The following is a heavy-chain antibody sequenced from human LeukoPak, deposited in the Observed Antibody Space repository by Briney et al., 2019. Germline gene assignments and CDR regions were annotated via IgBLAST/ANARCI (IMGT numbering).Heavy chain of an antibody. V-gene: IGHV3-30*04. CDR1: GFPFTSYS. CDR2: VLYDGSMQ. CDR3: AKDWVDSGYDLSFDY. Sequence: GGSLRLSCAASGFPFTSYSMHWVRQAPGKGLEWVGVVLYDGSMQYYADSVKGRFTISRDNSKNTLYVQMNSLRAEDTAAYYCAKDWVDSGYDLSFDYWGQGTLVTVSS. J-gene: IGHJ4*02. D-gene: IGHD5-12*01.